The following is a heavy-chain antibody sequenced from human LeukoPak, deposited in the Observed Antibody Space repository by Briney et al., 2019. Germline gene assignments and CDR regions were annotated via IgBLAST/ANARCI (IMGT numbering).Heavy chain of an antibody. J-gene: IGHJ6*03. CDR2: ISSSSSYI. CDR3: ARGPIVVVPDYYMDV. V-gene: IGHV3-21*01. CDR1: GFTFSSYS. D-gene: IGHD2-2*01. Sequence: NPEGSLRLSCAASGFTFSSYSMNWVRQAPGKGLEWVSSISSSSSYIYYADSVKGRFTISRDNAKNSLYLQMNSLRAEDTAVYYCARGPIVVVPDYYMDVWGKGTTVTVSS.